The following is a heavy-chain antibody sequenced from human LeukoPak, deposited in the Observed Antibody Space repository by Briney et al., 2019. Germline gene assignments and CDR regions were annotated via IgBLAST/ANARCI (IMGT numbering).Heavy chain of an antibody. Sequence: GGSLRLSCAASGFTFSDYYMSWIRQAPGKGLEWVSYISSSGSTIYYADSVKGRFTIPRDNAKNSLYLQMNSLRAEDTAVYYCARDGLYYYDSSSIDYWGQGTLVTVSS. CDR1: GFTFSDYY. J-gene: IGHJ4*02. CDR3: ARDGLYYYDSSSIDY. CDR2: ISSSGSTI. V-gene: IGHV3-11*04. D-gene: IGHD3-22*01.